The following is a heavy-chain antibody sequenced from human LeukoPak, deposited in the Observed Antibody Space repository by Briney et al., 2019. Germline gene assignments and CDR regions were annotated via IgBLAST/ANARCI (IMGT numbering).Heavy chain of an antibody. V-gene: IGHV3-23*01. J-gene: IGHJ4*02. CDR3: AKRGVVIRVILVGFHKEAYYFDS. Sequence: PGGSLRLSCAVSGITLSNYGMRWVRQAPGKGLEWVAGIFDSGGNTKYADSVMGRFTISRDNPKNTLYLHMNSLRAEDTAVYFCAKRGVVIRVILVGFHKEAYYFDSWGQGALVTVSS. CDR1: GITLSNYG. CDR2: IFDSGGNT. D-gene: IGHD3-22*01.